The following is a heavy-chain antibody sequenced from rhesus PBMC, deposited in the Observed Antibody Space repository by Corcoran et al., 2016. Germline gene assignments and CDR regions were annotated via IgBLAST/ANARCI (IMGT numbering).Heavy chain of an antibody. J-gene: IGHJ5-1*01. Sequence: TLKESGPALVKPTQTLTLTCTLSGFSISTSGMGVGWLHQPPGKALEWLALIYWDDDKYYIISLKSRLTNSKDTSKNKVVLTMTNMDPVDTATYYCARRRGFDVWGPGVLVTVSS. V-gene: IGHV2-174*01. CDR1: GFSISTSGMG. CDR3: ARRRGFDV. CDR2: IYWDDDK.